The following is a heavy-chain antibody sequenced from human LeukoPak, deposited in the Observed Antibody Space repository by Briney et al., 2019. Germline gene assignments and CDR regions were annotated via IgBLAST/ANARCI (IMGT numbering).Heavy chain of an antibody. Sequence: GGSPRLSCAASGFTFSNYAMNWVRQAPGKGLEWVSSITGSGGSTYYADSVKGRFTISRDSSKNTLYLQMNSLRAEDTAVYYCAKGLLVDPGWGQGTLVTVSS. CDR2: ITGSGGST. V-gene: IGHV3-23*01. J-gene: IGHJ4*02. D-gene: IGHD2-8*01. CDR3: AKGLLVDPG. CDR1: GFTFSNYA.